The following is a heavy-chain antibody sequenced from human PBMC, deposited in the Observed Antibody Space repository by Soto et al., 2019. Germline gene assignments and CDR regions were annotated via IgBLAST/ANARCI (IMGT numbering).Heavy chain of an antibody. CDR1: GGSVNSAAYY. CDR3: ANSFGSGWGYFDD. D-gene: IGHD6-25*01. V-gene: IGHV4-61*08. CDR2: IFYGGSA. Sequence: SETLSLTCTVSGGSVNSAAYYWSWIRQSPGQGLEWIGYIFYGGSANYNPSVKSRVTISVDTSNNQFSLKLTSVTAADTAVYYCANSFGSGWGYFDDWGQGTLVTVSS. J-gene: IGHJ4*02.